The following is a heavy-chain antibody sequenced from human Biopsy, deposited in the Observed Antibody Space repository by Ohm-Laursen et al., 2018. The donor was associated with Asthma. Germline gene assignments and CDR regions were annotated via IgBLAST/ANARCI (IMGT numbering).Heavy chain of an antibody. CDR1: GFAFGKYG. CDR2: ITHDGSRM. J-gene: IGHJ4*02. V-gene: IGHV3-30*18. CDR3: AKNNDQQLTY. D-gene: IGHD6-13*01. Sequence: SLRLSCTASGFAFGKYGMCWARQAPGKGLQWVAVITHDGSRMYYADSVRGRFTISRDNSRNTLYLEMSSLRVDDTAVYYCAKNNDQQLTYWGRGTLVTVSS.